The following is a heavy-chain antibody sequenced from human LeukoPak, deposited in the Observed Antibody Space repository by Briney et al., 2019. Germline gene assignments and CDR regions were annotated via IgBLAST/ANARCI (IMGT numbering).Heavy chain of an antibody. D-gene: IGHD3-22*01. V-gene: IGHV3-23*01. J-gene: IGHJ4*02. CDR1: GFTFSSYA. Sequence: GGSLRLSCAASGFTFSSYAMSWVRQAPGKGLEWVSAISGSGGSTYYADSVKGWFTISRDNSKNTLYLQMNSLRAEDTAVYYCAKGGSGFYYLDYWGQGTLVTVSS. CDR3: AKGGSGFYYLDY. CDR2: ISGSGGST.